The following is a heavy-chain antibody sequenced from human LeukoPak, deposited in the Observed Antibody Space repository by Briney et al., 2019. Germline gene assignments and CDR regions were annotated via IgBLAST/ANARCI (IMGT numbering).Heavy chain of an antibody. Sequence: GGSLRLSCAASGFTFSSYAMHWVRQPPGKGPEWVAVISYDGSNKYYADSVKGRFTISRDNSKNTLYLQMNSLRAEDTAVYHCARQTRPSTATQLLYWGQGTPVTVSS. CDR2: ISYDGSNK. CDR1: GFTFSSYA. J-gene: IGHJ4*02. CDR3: ARQTRPSTATQLLY. V-gene: IGHV3-30*01. D-gene: IGHD1-7*01.